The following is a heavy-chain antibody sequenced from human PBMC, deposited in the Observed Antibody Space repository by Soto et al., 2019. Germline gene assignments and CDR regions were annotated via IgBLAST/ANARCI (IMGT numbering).Heavy chain of an antibody. CDR3: ARDSRSYCFGDRYSAYYGLDV. V-gene: IGHV1-69*01. D-gene: IGHD2-21*02. Sequence: QVQLVQSGAEVKKPGSSVKVSCTASGDTFNNYGISWLRQAPGQGLEWMGVIIPIFGTSSYAQKLQGRVRITADASTTTVSMEVSRLRSQATAVSYCARDSRSYCFGDRYSAYYGLDVWGQGTTVTVSS. CDR1: GDTFNNYG. CDR2: IIPIFGTS. J-gene: IGHJ6*02.